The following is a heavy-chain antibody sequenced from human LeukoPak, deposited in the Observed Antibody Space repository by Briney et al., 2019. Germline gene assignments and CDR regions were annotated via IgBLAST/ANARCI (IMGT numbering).Heavy chain of an antibody. Sequence: ASVKVSCKASGYTFTNYGISWVRQAPGQGLEWMGWISAYNGNTKYAQKLQDRVTMNTDTSTSTAYMELRSLRSDDTAVYYCARRMGRAVAGNGWFDPWGQGTLVTVSS. CDR3: ARRMGRAVAGNGWFDP. V-gene: IGHV1-18*01. J-gene: IGHJ5*02. CDR1: GYTFTNYG. CDR2: ISAYNGNT. D-gene: IGHD6-19*01.